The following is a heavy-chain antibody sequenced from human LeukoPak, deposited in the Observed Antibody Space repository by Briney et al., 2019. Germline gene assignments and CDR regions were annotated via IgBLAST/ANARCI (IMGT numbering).Heavy chain of an antibody. CDR2: IKQDGSEK. D-gene: IGHD2/OR15-2a*01. V-gene: IGHV3-7*01. CDR1: RFTFSAYW. CDR3: ARDHEGNLDY. J-gene: IGHJ4*02. Sequence: GGSLRLSCAASRFTFSAYWMAWVRQAPGKGLEWVANIKQDGSEKNYVDSVKGRFTISRDNAKNSLYLQMNSLRAEDTAIYYCARDHEGNLDYWGQGPLVTVSS.